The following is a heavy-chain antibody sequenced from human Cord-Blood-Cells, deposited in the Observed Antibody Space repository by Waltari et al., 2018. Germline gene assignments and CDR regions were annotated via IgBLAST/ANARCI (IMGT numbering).Heavy chain of an antibody. CDR3: ARGSQINWRDYDAFDI. CDR2: IIPILGIA. V-gene: IGHV1-69*09. J-gene: IGHJ3*02. D-gene: IGHD1-20*01. Sequence: QVQLVQSGAEVKKPGSSVKVSCKASGGTFSSYAISWVRQAPGQGLEWMGRIIPILGIANYAQKFQGRVTITADKSTSTAYMELSSLRSEDTAVYYCARGSQINWRDYDAFDIWGQGTMVTVSS. CDR1: GGTFSSYA.